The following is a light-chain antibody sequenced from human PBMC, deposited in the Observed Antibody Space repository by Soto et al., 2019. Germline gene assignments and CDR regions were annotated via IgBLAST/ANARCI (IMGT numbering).Light chain of an antibody. Sequence: DIVMTQSPDSLAVSVGERATINCKSSQSVFKGSNNKNYLAWYQQKPGQPPKLLIYWASTRESGVPDRFSGSGSGTDFTLTISSLQAEDVAVYYCQQYYSTPLTFGGGTKVEIK. J-gene: IGKJ4*01. CDR2: WAS. V-gene: IGKV4-1*01. CDR1: QSVFKGSNNKNY. CDR3: QQYYSTPLT.